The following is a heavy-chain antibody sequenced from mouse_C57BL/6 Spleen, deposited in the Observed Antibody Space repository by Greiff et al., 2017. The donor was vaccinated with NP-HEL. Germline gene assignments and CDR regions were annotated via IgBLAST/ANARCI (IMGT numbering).Heavy chain of an antibody. CDR3: ARMGYYGSSYGYFDV. CDR1: GYTFTTYP. J-gene: IGHJ1*03. V-gene: IGHV1-47*01. Sequence: QVQLKESGAELVKPGASVKMSCKASGYTFTTYPIEWMKQNHGKSLEWIGNFHPYNDDTKYNEKFKGKATLTVEKSSSTVYLELSRLTSDDSAVYYCARMGYYGSSYGYFDVWGTGTTVTVSS. CDR2: FHPYNDDT. D-gene: IGHD1-1*01.